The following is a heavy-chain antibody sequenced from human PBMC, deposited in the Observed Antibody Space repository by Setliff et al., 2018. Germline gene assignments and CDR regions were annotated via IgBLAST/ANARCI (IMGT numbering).Heavy chain of an antibody. V-gene: IGHV1-69*06. CDR2: IIPIFGTA. J-gene: IGHJ4*02. D-gene: IGHD1-20*01. Sequence: ASVKVSCKASGGTFSSYATSWVRQAPGQGLEWMGRIIPIFGTANYAQKFQGRVTITADKSTSTAYMELSSLRSEDTAVYYCARARSFNWIDIDYWGQGTLVTVSS. CDR1: GGTFSSYA. CDR3: ARARSFNWIDIDY.